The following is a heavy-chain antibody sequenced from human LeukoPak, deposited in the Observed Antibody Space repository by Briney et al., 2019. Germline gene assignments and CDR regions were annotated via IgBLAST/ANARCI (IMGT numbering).Heavy chain of an antibody. V-gene: IGHV4-39*07. D-gene: IGHD4-11*01. J-gene: IGHJ3*01. Sequence: SETLSLTCTVSGGSISSSSYYWGWIRQPPGKGLEWIGSIYYSGSTYYNPSLNRRATIVLDASNNKFSLKLASVTAADTAVYFCARESGYRDSNYIGTFDFWGRGLLITVSS. CDR2: IYYSGST. CDR1: GGSISSSSYY. CDR3: ARESGYRDSNYIGTFDF.